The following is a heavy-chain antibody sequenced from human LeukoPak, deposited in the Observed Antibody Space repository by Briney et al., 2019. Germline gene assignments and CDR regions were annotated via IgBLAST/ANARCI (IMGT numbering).Heavy chain of an antibody. CDR2: INPNSGGT. D-gene: IGHD3-10*01. Sequence: GASVKVSCKASGYTFTGYYMHWVRQAPGQGLEWMGWINPNSGGTNYAQKFQGRVTMTRDTSISTAYMELSRLRSDDTAVYYCASAEITGSGSYYKRESTSYYYYYMDVWGKGTTVTISS. CDR1: GYTFTGYY. V-gene: IGHV1-2*02. CDR3: ASAEITGSGSYYKRESTSYYYYYMDV. J-gene: IGHJ6*03.